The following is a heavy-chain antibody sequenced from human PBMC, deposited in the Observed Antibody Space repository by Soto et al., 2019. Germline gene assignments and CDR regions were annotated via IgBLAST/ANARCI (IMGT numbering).Heavy chain of an antibody. CDR1: GFTFSSYA. CDR2: ISGSGGST. D-gene: IGHD3-10*01. Sequence: GGSLRLSCAASGFTFSSYAMSWVRQAPGKGLEWVSAISGSGGSTYYADSVKGRFTISRDNSKNTLYLQMNSLRAEDTAVYYCAKVAWFGELLVDTIDYWGQGTLVTVSS. V-gene: IGHV3-23*01. J-gene: IGHJ4*02. CDR3: AKVAWFGELLVDTIDY.